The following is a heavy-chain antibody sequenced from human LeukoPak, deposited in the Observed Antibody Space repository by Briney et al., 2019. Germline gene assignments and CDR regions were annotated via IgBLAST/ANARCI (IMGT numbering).Heavy chain of an antibody. Sequence: GRSLRLSCAASGFTVSSNYMSWVRQAPGKGLEWVSVIYSGGSTYYADSVKSRFTISRDNSKNTMYLQMNSLRAEDTAVYYCARDRGYSYGKGYWGQGTLVTVSS. J-gene: IGHJ4*02. CDR2: IYSGGST. CDR3: ARDRGYSYGKGY. D-gene: IGHD5-18*01. V-gene: IGHV3-66*02. CDR1: GFTVSSNY.